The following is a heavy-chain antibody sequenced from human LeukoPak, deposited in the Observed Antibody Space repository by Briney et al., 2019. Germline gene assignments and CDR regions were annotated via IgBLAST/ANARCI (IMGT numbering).Heavy chain of an antibody. CDR1: GYTFTGYY. D-gene: IGHD1-26*01. V-gene: IGHV1-2*02. Sequence: WASVKVSCKASGYTFTGYYMHWVRQAPGQGLEWMGWINPNSGGTNYAQKFQGRVTMTRDTSISTAYMELSRLRSDDTAVYYCARDIGSYKKGPVDYWGQGTLVTVSS. CDR2: INPNSGGT. CDR3: ARDIGSYKKGPVDY. J-gene: IGHJ4*02.